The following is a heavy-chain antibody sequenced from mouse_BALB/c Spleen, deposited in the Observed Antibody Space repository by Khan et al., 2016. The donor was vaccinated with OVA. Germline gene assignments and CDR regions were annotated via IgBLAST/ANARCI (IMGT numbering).Heavy chain of an antibody. D-gene: IGHD1-2*01. J-gene: IGHJ4*01. V-gene: IGHV2-3*01. CDR3: AKGGTANYYAMDY. Sequence: QVQLKESGPGLVAPSQSLSITCTVSGFSLTSYGVNWVRQPPGKGLEWLGVIWGDGSTNYHSTLMSRLSISKDNSQSQVFLKLSSLQTDDTATYYCAKGGTANYYAMDYWGQGTSVTGSS. CDR1: GFSLTSYG. CDR2: IWGDGST.